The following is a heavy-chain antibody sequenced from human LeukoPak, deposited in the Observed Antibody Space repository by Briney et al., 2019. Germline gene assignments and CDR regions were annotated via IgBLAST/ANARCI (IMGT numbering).Heavy chain of an antibody. CDR3: VRGSGSYGLVV. Sequence: ASVTVSCKASGSAFTDYSMHWVRQAPGQGLEWMGWINPDSGNTHYAQKFQGRVTMTWDTSASTTYMELSRLRSDDTAVYYCVRGSGSYGLVVWGRGTTVTVSS. CDR2: INPDSGNT. V-gene: IGHV1-2*02. J-gene: IGHJ6*02. D-gene: IGHD3-10*01. CDR1: GSAFTDYS.